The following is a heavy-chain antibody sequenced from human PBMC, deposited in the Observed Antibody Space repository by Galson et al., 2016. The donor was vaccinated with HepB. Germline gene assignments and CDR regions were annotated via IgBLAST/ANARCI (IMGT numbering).Heavy chain of an antibody. CDR1: GYTFTSYY. J-gene: IGHJ4*02. D-gene: IGHD3-3*01. CDR3: ARDQSRFKTYSDFWSGEVGPSPGYYFDY. Sequence: SVKVSCKASGYTFTSYYLHWVRQAPGQGLEWMGIINSSGGNTRYAQKFQGRVTMTRDTSTSTVYMELSSLSSEDTAVYYCARDQSRFKTYSDFWSGEVGPSPGYYFDYWGQGTLVTVSS. CDR2: INSSGGNT. V-gene: IGHV1-46*01.